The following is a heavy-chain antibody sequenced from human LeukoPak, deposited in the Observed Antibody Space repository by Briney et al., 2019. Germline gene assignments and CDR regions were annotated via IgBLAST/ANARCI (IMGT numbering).Heavy chain of an antibody. CDR3: ARTGYYYDSSGYYFDY. CDR2: ISSSGSTI. J-gene: IGHJ4*02. D-gene: IGHD3-22*01. Sequence: GGSLRLSCAASGFTFSDYYMSWICQAPGKGVEWVSYISSSGSTIYYADSVKGRFTISRDNAKNSLYLQMNSLRAEDTAVYYCARTGYYYDSSGYYFDYWGQGTLVTVSS. V-gene: IGHV3-11*01. CDR1: GFTFSDYY.